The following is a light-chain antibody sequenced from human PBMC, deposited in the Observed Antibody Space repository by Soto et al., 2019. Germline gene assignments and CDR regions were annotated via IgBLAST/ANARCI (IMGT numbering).Light chain of an antibody. J-gene: IGKJ1*01. Sequence: DIPMTQSPSSLSAFVGDSVTMSCRASQGIHNFLAWYQHKPGKAPKLLIFGASTLHSGVPSRFSGSGSGTDFTLTITNLQPEDVVTYYCQKYDMDPPATFGQGTKVEI. V-gene: IGKV1-27*01. CDR1: QGIHNF. CDR2: GAS. CDR3: QKYDMDPPAT.